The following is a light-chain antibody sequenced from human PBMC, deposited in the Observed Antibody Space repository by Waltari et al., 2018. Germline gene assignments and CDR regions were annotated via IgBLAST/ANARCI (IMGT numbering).Light chain of an antibody. CDR1: STDIDDYYY. CDR3: RSHTTTSTLV. V-gene: IGLV2-14*03. CDR2: AFT. J-gene: IGLJ2*01. Sequence: QSALTQPASVSGSPGQSVTISCTGISTDIDDYYYVSLYQQHPGKAPTLMIFAFTKRPSGVSARSSGSRSGNTASLTISGLQAEDEADYYCRSHTTTSTLVFGGGTKLTVL.